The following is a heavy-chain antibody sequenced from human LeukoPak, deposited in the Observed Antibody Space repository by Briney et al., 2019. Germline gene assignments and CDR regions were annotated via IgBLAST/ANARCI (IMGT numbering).Heavy chain of an antibody. CDR1: GYTFTSYG. V-gene: IGHV1-18*01. J-gene: IGHJ4*01. D-gene: IGHD3-22*01. CDR2: ISAYNGNT. CDR3: ARGFYSSGYYYDDY. Sequence: ASVKVSCKTSGYTFTSYGISWVRQAPGQGLEWMGWISAYNGNTNYAQKFQDRVTMTTDTSTSTAYMELRSLRSDDTAVYYCARGFYSSGYYYDDYWGHGTLVTVSS.